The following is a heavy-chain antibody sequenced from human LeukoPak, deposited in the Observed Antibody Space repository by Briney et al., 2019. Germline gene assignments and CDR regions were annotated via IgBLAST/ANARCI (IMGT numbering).Heavy chain of an antibody. CDR1: GFAFSTYW. Sequence: PGGSLRLSFAACGFAFSTYWRNWIRPAPGKGLEWVANIKQDGSEKYYLASVKGRFTISRDNAKNSLYLQMSSLRAEDTAVYYCAKPMTITGATDGFDIWGQGAKVTVSS. CDR2: IKQDGSEK. J-gene: IGHJ3*02. V-gene: IGHV3-7*01. D-gene: IGHD5-12*01. CDR3: AKPMTITGATDGFDI.